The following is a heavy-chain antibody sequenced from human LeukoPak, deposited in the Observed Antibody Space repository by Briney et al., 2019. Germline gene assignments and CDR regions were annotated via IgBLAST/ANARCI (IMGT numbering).Heavy chain of an antibody. CDR3: AKVRITTYCYGMDV. Sequence: GGSLTLSCAASGFTLSSYPMSGVPQAPGEALEWVSAISGSGGSTYYADSVKGRFTISRDNSKNTLYLQMNSLRAEDTAVYYCAKVRITTYCYGMDVWGQGTTVTVSS. V-gene: IGHV3-23*01. J-gene: IGHJ6*02. CDR2: ISGSGGST. D-gene: IGHD4-11*01. CDR1: GFTLSSYP.